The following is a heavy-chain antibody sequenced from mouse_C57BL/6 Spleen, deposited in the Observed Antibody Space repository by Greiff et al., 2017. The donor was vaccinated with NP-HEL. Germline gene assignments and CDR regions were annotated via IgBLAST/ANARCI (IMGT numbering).Heavy chain of an antibody. J-gene: IGHJ1*03. CDR1: GFTFSSYG. Sequence: EVQGVESGGDLVKPGGSLKLSCAASGFTFSSYGMSWVRQTPDKRLEWVATISSGGSYTYYPDSVKGRFTISRDNAKNTLYLQMSSLKSEDTAMYYCARQRDYYGSSYWYFDVWGTGTTVTVSS. V-gene: IGHV5-6*01. D-gene: IGHD1-1*01. CDR2: ISSGGSYT. CDR3: ARQRDYYGSSYWYFDV.